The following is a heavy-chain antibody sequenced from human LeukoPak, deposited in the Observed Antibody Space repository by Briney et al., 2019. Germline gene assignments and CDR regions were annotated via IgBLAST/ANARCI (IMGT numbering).Heavy chain of an antibody. V-gene: IGHV3-21*01. CDR1: GFTFSSYS. Sequence: PGGSLRLSCAASGFTFSSYSMNWVRQAPGKGLEWVSSISSSSSYIYYADSVKGRFTISRDNAKNSLYLQMNSLRAEDTAVYYCARGSIGYYYDSSGSDYFDYWGQGTLVTVSS. CDR3: ARGSIGYYYDSSGSDYFDY. J-gene: IGHJ4*02. CDR2: ISSSSSYI. D-gene: IGHD3-22*01.